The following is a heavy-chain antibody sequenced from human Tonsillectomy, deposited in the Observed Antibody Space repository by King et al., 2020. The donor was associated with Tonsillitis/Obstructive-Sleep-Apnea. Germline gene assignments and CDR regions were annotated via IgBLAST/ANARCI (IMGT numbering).Heavy chain of an antibody. D-gene: IGHD3-22*01. Sequence: VQLVESGGGLVQPGGSLRLSCAASGFTFSSYEMNWVRQAPGKGLEWVSYISSSGSTIYYADSVKGRFTISRDNAKNSLYLQMNSLRAEDTAVYYWARDREYYYDSSGYAGFDPWGQGTLVTVSS. J-gene: IGHJ5*02. CDR3: ARDREYYYDSSGYAGFDP. V-gene: IGHV3-48*03. CDR1: GFTFSSYE. CDR2: ISSSGSTI.